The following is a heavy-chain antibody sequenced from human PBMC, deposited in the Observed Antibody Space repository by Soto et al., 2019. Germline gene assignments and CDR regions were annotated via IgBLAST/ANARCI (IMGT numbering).Heavy chain of an antibody. Sequence: QVQLVQSGAEVRKPGASVKLSCQAPGYTFTHYYIHWVRQAPGQGLEWLGIINPDTGTTSYAQTFQGRVTLTTDTSASTVYLELSGLAAEDTAVYYCASCPIYGGDSYFAYWGQGTLVTVSS. V-gene: IGHV1-46*01. CDR2: INPDTGTT. J-gene: IGHJ4*02. D-gene: IGHD2-21*01. CDR3: ASCPIYGGDSYFAY. CDR1: GYTFTHYY.